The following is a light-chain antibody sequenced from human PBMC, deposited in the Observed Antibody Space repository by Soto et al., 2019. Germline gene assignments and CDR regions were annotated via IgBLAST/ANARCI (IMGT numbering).Light chain of an antibody. V-gene: IGLV2-14*01. CDR3: ISYRGSDTSYV. Sequence: QSVLTQPASVSGSPGQSITISCSGTSRDIGAYNLVSWYQQPPGKAPKLLTYEVRNRPSGISYRFSGSKSGTTASLTISSLLPEDEADYYCISYRGSDTSYVFGTGTKVTVL. CDR1: SRDIGAYNL. CDR2: EVR. J-gene: IGLJ1*01.